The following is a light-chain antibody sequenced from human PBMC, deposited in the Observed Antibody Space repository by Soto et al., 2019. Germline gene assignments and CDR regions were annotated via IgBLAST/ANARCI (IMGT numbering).Light chain of an antibody. V-gene: IGLV3-21*04. J-gene: IGLJ2*01. CDR3: QVWDKTHDHSGV. Sequence: SYELTQPPSVSVAPGKTARIPCGGNNIGSESVHWYQHKPGQAPVLVMFYDRVRPSGIPERFSGSNSGNTATLTISRVEAGDEADYYCQVWDKTHDHSGVFGGGTQLTVL. CDR1: NIGSES. CDR2: YDR.